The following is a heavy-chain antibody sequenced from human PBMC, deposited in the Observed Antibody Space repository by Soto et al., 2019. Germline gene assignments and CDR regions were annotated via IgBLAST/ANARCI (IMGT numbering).Heavy chain of an antibody. Sequence: PGESLKISCKGSGYSFTSYWIGWVRQMPGKGLEWMGIIYPGDSDTRYSPSFQGQVTISADKSISTAYLQWSSLKASDTAMYYCARHPSGGYYGIYYYYGMDVWGQGTTVTVS. CDR1: GYSFTSYW. D-gene: IGHD3-3*01. V-gene: IGHV5-51*01. J-gene: IGHJ6*02. CDR3: ARHPSGGYYGIYYYYGMDV. CDR2: IYPGDSDT.